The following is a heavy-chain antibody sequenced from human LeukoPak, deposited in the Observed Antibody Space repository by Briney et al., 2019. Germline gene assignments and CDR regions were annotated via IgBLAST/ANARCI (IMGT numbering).Heavy chain of an antibody. V-gene: IGHV5-51*01. CDR1: GYSFTSYW. D-gene: IGHD3-9*01. J-gene: IGHJ4*02. Sequence: GESLKISCKGSGYSFTSYWIGWVRQMPGKGLECMGIIYLGDSDTRYSPSFQGQVTISADKSISTAYLQWSSLKASDTAMYFFARLKAGYDILTGYYPPNYFDYWGQGTLVTVSS. CDR3: ARLKAGYDILTGYYPPNYFDY. CDR2: IYLGDSDT.